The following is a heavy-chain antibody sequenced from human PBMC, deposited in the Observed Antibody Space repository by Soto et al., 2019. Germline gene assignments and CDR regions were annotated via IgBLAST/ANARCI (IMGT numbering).Heavy chain of an antibody. V-gene: IGHV3-74*01. J-gene: IGHJ4*02. CDR2: INSDGSST. CDR1: GFTFSSYW. CDR3: ARYCSGGSCYYSVVDY. Sequence: GGSLRLSCAASGFTFSSYWMHWVRQAPGKGLVWVSRINSDGSSTSYADSVKGRFTISRDNAKNTLYLQMNSLRAEDTAVYYCARYCSGGSCYYSVVDYWGQGTLVTAPQ. D-gene: IGHD2-15*01.